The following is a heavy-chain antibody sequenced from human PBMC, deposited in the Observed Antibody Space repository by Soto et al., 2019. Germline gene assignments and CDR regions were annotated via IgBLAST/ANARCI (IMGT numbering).Heavy chain of an antibody. D-gene: IGHD3-22*01. CDR3: AHSSYYYDSSGYSNWFDP. J-gene: IGHJ5*02. CDR2: IYWNDDK. CDR1: GFSLSTSGVG. Sequence: ESGPTLVNPTQTLTLTCTFSGFSLSTSGVGVGWIRQPPGKALEWLALIYWNDDKRYSPSLKSRLTITKDTSKNQVVLTMTNMDPVDTATYYCAHSSYYYDSSGYSNWFDPWGQGTLVTVSS. V-gene: IGHV2-5*01.